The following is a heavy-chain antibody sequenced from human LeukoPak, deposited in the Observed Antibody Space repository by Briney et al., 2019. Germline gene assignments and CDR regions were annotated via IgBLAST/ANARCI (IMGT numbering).Heavy chain of an antibody. CDR3: ARGPSQPYSSGWSVAFN. D-gene: IGHD6-19*01. CDR1: GYSFTRYF. V-gene: IGHV1-46*01. J-gene: IGHJ4*02. CDR2: IIPSDGST. Sequence: VASVKVSCKASGYSFTRYFIHWVRQAPGQGLEWMGIIIPSDGSTSYAQKFQGRVTMTRDTSTSTVYMELSSLRSEDTAVYYCARGPSQPYSSGWSVAFNWGQGTLVTVSS.